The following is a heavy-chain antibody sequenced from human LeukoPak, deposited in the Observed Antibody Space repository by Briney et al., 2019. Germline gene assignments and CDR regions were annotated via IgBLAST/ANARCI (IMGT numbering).Heavy chain of an antibody. V-gene: IGHV3-48*01. CDR3: TRFLPRLFCYNSGRGFDY. D-gene: IGHD6-19*01. J-gene: IGHJ4*02. Sequence: GGSLRLSCAASGFTFSSYSTNWVRQAPGQGRERVSYVSSRRTTIHYAVSLKGLFTIFRDNAKNSLYLLKNRLSGEDTAVSYCTRFLPRLFCYNSGRGFDYWGQGTLVTVSS. CDR1: GFTFSSYS. CDR2: VSSRRTTI.